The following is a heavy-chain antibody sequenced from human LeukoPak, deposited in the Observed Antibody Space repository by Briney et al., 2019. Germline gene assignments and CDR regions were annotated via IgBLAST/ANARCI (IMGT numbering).Heavy chain of an antibody. V-gene: IGHV1-69*13. J-gene: IGHJ6*02. D-gene: IGHD3-22*01. CDR1: GGTFSSYA. CDR2: IIPIFGTA. Sequence: ASVKVSCKASGGTFSSYAISWVRQAPGQGLEWMGGIIPIFGTANYAQKFQGRVTITAGESTSTAYMELSRLRSEDTAVYYCARPVTMIGLYYYYGMDVWGQGTTVTVSS. CDR3: ARPVTMIGLYYYYGMDV.